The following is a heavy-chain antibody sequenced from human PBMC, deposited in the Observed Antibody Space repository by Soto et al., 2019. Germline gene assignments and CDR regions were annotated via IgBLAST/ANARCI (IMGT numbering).Heavy chain of an antibody. V-gene: IGHV3-74*01. CDR3: ARVTYYDILTGNGMDV. J-gene: IGHJ6*02. CDR2: INSDGSRT. D-gene: IGHD3-9*01. Sequence: VRQAPGKGLVWVSRINSDGSRTTYADSVKGRFTISRDNAKNTLYLQMISLRAEDTAVYYCARVTYYDILTGNGMDVWGQGTTVTVSS.